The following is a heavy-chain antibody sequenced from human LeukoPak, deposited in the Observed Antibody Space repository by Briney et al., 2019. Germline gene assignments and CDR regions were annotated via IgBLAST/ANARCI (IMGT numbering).Heavy chain of an antibody. D-gene: IGHD4-17*01. V-gene: IGHV4-34*01. CDR1: GGSFSGYY. CDR2: INHSGST. Sequence: PSETLSLTCAVYGGSFSGYYWSWIRQPPGKGLEWIGEINHSGSTNYNPSLKSRVTISVDTSKNQFSLKLSSVIAADTAVYYCARGGYYGDYLFDYWGQGTLVTVSS. CDR3: ARGGYYGDYLFDY. J-gene: IGHJ4*02.